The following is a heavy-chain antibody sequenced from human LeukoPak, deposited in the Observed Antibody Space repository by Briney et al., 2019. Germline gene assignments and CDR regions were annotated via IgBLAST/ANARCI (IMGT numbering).Heavy chain of an antibody. CDR3: ARGGSYYLYYFDY. Sequence: GGSLRLSCAASGFTFSDYYMSWVRQAPGKGLEWVSYIGINSGTIYYADSVKGRFTISRDNAKNSLSLQINSLRAEDTAVYYCARGGSYYLYYFDYWGEGTLVTVSS. J-gene: IGHJ4*02. CDR2: IGINSGTI. V-gene: IGHV3-11*04. D-gene: IGHD1-26*01. CDR1: GFTFSDYY.